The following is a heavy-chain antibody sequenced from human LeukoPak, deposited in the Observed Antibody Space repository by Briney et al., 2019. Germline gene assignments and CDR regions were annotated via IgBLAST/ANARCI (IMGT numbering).Heavy chain of an antibody. V-gene: IGHV3-21*01. J-gene: IGHJ3*02. D-gene: IGHD2-2*02. CDR3: ARDRRYCSSTSCYISDAFDI. CDR1: GFTFSGYS. CDR2: ISSSSSYI. Sequence: GGSLRLSCAASGFTFSGYSMNWVRQVPGKGLEWVSSISSSSSYIYYADSVKGRFTISRDNAKNSLYLQMNSLRAEDTAVYYCARDRRYCSSTSCYISDAFDIWGQGTMVTVSS.